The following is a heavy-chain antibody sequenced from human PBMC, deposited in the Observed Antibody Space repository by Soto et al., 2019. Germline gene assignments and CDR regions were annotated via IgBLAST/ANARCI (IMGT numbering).Heavy chain of an antibody. J-gene: IGHJ4*02. CDR3: ARSLVRGAPDS. CDR1: GFTFITYS. D-gene: IGHD1-26*01. Sequence: GGSLILSCAASGFTFITYSMHWVRQAPGKGLEWVSSIDPSSVYIFYAASLQGRFTVSRANAQNSFYLQMNSLRAEDTAVYYCARSLVRGAPDSWGQGTLVSVSS. CDR2: IDPSSVYI. V-gene: IGHV3-21*01.